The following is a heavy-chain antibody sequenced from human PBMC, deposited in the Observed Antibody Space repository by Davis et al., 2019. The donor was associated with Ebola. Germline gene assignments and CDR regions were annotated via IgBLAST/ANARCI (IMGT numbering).Heavy chain of an antibody. V-gene: IGHV4-31*03. Sequence: MPSETLSLTCTVSGGSISSGGYYWSWIRQHPGKAWSGLGTSNSGSTYYNPSLKSRVTISVDTSKNQFSLKLSSVTAADTAVYYCAREIASGKYQLSQPTGFDPWGQGTLVTVSS. D-gene: IGHD2-2*01. CDR2: SNSGST. CDR3: AREIASGKYQLSQPTGFDP. J-gene: IGHJ5*02. CDR1: GGSISSGGYY.